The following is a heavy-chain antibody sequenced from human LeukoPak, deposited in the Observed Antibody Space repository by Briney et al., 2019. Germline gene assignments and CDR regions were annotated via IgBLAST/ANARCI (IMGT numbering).Heavy chain of an antibody. J-gene: IGHJ4*02. V-gene: IGHV1-46*01. D-gene: IGHD3-10*01. CDR2: INPSGGST. CDR3: ARTSHMGSGSYYSYFDY. Sequence: ASAKVSCKASGYTFTSYYMHWVRQAPGQGLEWMGIINPSGGSTSYAQKFQGRVTMTRDTSTSTVYMELSSLRSEDTAVYYCARTSHMGSGSYYSYFDYWGQGTLVTVSS. CDR1: GYTFTSYY.